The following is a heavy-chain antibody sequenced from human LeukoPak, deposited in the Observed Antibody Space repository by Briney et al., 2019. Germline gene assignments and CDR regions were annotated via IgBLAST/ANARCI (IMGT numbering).Heavy chain of an antibody. D-gene: IGHD3-3*01. Sequence: PGGSLRLSCAASGFTFSSYWMSWVRQAPGKGLEWIGYIYYSGSTKYNPALESRVTISVDTSNNQFSLKLRSVIPADTAVYYCARRRDFLDSWGQGTLVTVSS. V-gene: IGHV4-59*01. CDR2: IYYSGST. CDR3: ARRRDFLDS. CDR1: GFTFSSYW. J-gene: IGHJ4*02.